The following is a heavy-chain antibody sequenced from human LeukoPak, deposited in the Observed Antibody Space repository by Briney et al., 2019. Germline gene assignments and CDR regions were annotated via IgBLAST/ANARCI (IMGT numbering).Heavy chain of an antibody. D-gene: IGHD2-2*02. J-gene: IGHJ4*02. CDR3: ARRYPADY. V-gene: IGHV3-30-3*01. CDR1: GFTFSSYA. CDR2: ISYDGSNK. Sequence: GGSLRLSCAASGFTFSSYAMHWVRQAPGKGLEWVAVISYDGSNKYYADSVKGRFTISRDNSKNTLYLQMNSLRAEDTAVYYCARRYPADYWGQGTLVTVSS.